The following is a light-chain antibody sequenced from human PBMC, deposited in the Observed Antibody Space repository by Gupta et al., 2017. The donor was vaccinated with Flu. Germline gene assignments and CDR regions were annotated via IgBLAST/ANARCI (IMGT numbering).Light chain of an antibody. V-gene: IGKV1-39*01. J-gene: IGKJ5*01. Sequence: DIHLTQSPSSLSASVGDRVTFTCRTSLSVGAELNWYQEKTGGVSRLIISKSSTLQGGVPSRFSGSGSGAEFTLTIDRTTDVDFATYYFQQCYSSPRTFGQGTRLENK. CDR2: KSS. CDR3: QQCYSSPRT. CDR1: LSVGAE.